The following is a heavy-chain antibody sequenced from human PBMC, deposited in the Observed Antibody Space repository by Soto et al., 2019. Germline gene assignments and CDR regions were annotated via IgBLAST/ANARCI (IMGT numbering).Heavy chain of an antibody. CDR3: ARDTTTDSSGYYYSPNNFDY. D-gene: IGHD3-22*01. J-gene: IGHJ4*02. CDR1: GFTFSSYS. Sequence: PGGSLRLSCAASGFTFSSYSMNWVRQAPRKGLEWVSSISSSSSYIYYADSVKGRFTISRDNAKNSLYLQMNSLRAEDTAVYYCARDTTTDSSGYYYSPNNFDYWGQGTLVTVSS. CDR2: ISSSSSYI. V-gene: IGHV3-21*01.